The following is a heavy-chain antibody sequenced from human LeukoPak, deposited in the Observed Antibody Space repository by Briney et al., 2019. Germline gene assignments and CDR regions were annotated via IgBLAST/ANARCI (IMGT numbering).Heavy chain of an antibody. D-gene: IGHD5-18*01. CDR1: GGSFSGYY. CDR2: INHSGST. J-gene: IGHJ4*02. V-gene: IGHV4-34*01. CDR3: ARGPWMMDTAMVSFDY. Sequence: SETLSLTCAVYGGSFSGYYWSWIRQPPGKGLEWIGEINHSGSTNYNPSLKSRVTISVDTSKNQFSLKLSSVTAADTAVYYCARGPWMMDTAMVSFDYWGQGTLVTVSS.